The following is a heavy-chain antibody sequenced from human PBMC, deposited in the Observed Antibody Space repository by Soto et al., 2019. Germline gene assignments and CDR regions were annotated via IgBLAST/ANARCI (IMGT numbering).Heavy chain of an antibody. J-gene: IGHJ3*02. D-gene: IGHD3-22*01. CDR2: IYYSGST. CDR1: GGSISSSSYY. CDR3: ARQRRHYYDSSGYHKNAFDI. V-gene: IGHV4-39*01. Sequence: QLQLQESGPGLVKPSETLSLTCTVSGGSISSSSYYWGWIRQPPGKGLEWIGSIYYSGSTYYNPSPKSRVTIAVDSSXXQXSXXLSSVTAADTAVYYCARQRRHYYDSSGYHKNAFDIWGQGTMVTVSS.